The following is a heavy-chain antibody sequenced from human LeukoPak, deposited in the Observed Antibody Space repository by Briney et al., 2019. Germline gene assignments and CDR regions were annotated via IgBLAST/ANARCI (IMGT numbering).Heavy chain of an antibody. Sequence: SETLSLTCTVSGGSISSYYWSWIRQPPGKGLEWIGYIYYSGSTNYNPSLKSRVTISVDTCKNQFSLKLSSVTAADTAVYYCASGYSYSGVDYWGQGTLVTVSS. J-gene: IGHJ4*02. CDR3: ASGYSYSGVDY. CDR2: IYYSGST. D-gene: IGHD5-18*01. V-gene: IGHV4-59*01. CDR1: GGSISSYY.